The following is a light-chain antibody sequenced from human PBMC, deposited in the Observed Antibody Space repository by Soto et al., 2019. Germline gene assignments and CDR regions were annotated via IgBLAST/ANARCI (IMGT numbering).Light chain of an antibody. CDR2: DVN. CDR3: SSYTSSSSYV. V-gene: IGLV2-14*03. CDR1: SSDVGGYTH. J-gene: IGLJ1*01. Sequence: VLAQPASVSGSPGQSITVSCTGTSSDVGGYTHVSWYQQHPGKAPKLMIYDVNNRPSGVSNRFSGSKSGNTASLTISGLQADDEGDYYCSSYTSSSSYVFGTGTKVT.